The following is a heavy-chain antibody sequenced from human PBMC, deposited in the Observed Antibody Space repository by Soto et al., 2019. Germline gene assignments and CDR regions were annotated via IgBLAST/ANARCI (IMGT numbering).Heavy chain of an antibody. V-gene: IGHV1-24*01. CDR3: ATAIRYDSSGYYFDY. D-gene: IGHD3-22*01. CDR1: GYTQTELS. Sequence: APAKVAWQDSGYTQTELSRHCARQAPGKGLEWMGGFDPEDGETIYAQKFQGRVTMTEDTSTDTAYMELSSLRSEDTAVYYCATAIRYDSSGYYFDYWGQGTLVTVSS. CDR2: FDPEDGET. J-gene: IGHJ4*02.